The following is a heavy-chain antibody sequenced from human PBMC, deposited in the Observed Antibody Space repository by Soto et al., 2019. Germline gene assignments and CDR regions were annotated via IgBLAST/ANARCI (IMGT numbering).Heavy chain of an antibody. J-gene: IGHJ5*02. CDR1: GGSISSGGYY. CDR3: ARDPVNYDGSGSYLLGFDP. V-gene: IGHV4-31*03. CDR2: IYYSGST. Sequence: QVQLQESGPGLVKPSQTLSLTCTVSGGSISSGGYYWSWIRQHPGKGLEWIGYIYYSGSTYYNPSLKSRVTISIDTSKNQFSLKLSSVTAADTAVYYCARDPVNYDGSGSYLLGFDPWGQGTLVTVSS. D-gene: IGHD3-10*01.